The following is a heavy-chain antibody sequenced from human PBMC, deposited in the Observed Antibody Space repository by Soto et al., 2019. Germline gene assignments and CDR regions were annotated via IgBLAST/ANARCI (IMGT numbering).Heavy chain of an antibody. D-gene: IGHD2-21*02. CDR2: IYYSGST. Sequence: SETLSLTCTVSGGSISSYYWSWIRQPPGKGLEWIGYIYYSGSTNYNPSLKSRVTISVDTSKNQFSLKLSSGTAADTAVYYCARQRVTAIDYWGQGTLVTVSS. J-gene: IGHJ4*02. V-gene: IGHV4-59*08. CDR3: ARQRVTAIDY. CDR1: GGSISSYY.